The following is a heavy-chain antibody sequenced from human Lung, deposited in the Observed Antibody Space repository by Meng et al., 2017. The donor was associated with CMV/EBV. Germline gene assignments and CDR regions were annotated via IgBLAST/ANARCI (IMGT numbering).Heavy chain of an antibody. Sequence: GGSXRLXCAASGFIFSSYSMNWVRQAPGKGLEWVSYISSSSSTIYYADSVKGRFTISRDNAKNSLYLQMNSLRAEDTAVYYCARVENYDFWSGYYSFPYYFDYXGQGXLVTVSS. CDR3: ARVENYDFWSGYYSFPYYFDY. CDR1: GFIFSSYS. D-gene: IGHD3-3*01. CDR2: ISSSSSTI. J-gene: IGHJ4*02. V-gene: IGHV3-48*04.